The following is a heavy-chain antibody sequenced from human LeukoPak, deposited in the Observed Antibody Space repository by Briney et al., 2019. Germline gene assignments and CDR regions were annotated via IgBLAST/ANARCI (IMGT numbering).Heavy chain of an antibody. CDR3: ARGIRSYYYDSSGYYNWFDP. Sequence: PSETLSLTCTVSGGSISSYYWSWIRQPAGKGLEWIGRIYTSGSTNYNPSLESRVTMSIDTSKNQFSLKLSSVTAADTAVYYCARGIRSYYYDSSGYYNWFDPWGQGTLVTVSS. CDR1: GGSISSYY. J-gene: IGHJ5*02. V-gene: IGHV4-4*07. CDR2: IYTSGST. D-gene: IGHD3-22*01.